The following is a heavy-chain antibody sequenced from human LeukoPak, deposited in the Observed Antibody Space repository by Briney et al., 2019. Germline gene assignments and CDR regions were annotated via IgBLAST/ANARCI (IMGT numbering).Heavy chain of an antibody. V-gene: IGHV4-4*03. CDR2: IYHSGST. CDR3: ARPSWDGSGPFDY. D-gene: IGHD6-19*01. Sequence: PETLALTCGVSGGSFSSSNWWSWVRQPPGKGLEWIGEIYHSGSTNYNPSLKSRVTISVDKSKNQSSLKLSSVTAADTAVYYCARPSWDGSGPFDYWGQGTLVTVSS. J-gene: IGHJ4*02. CDR1: GGSFSSSNW.